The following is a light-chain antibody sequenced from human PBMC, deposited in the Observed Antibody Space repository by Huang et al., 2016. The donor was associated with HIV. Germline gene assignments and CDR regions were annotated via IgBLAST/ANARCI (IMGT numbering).Light chain of an antibody. J-gene: IGKJ2*01. CDR3: QQYDNLPRT. Sequence: DIQMTQSPSSLSASVGDRVTITCQASQDISNYLNGYQQKPGKAPKLLIYDASNLETGVPSRFSGSGSGTDFTFTISSLQPEDIATYYCQQYDNLPRTFGQGTKLEIK. V-gene: IGKV1-33*01. CDR2: DAS. CDR1: QDISNY.